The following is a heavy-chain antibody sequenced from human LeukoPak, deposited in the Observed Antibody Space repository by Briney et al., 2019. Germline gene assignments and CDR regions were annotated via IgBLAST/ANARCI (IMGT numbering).Heavy chain of an antibody. CDR1: GDSLSSHY. J-gene: IGHJ6*03. V-gene: IGHV4-59*11. D-gene: IGHD2-21*01. CDR3: ARALYSSDGATNYMDV. Sequence: SETLSLTCTVSGDSLSSHYWSWIRQPPGKGLEWIGYMYYSGSTNYNPSLKSRVTISVDTSRKHFSLKLNSVTAADTAVYYCARALYSSDGATNYMDVWGKGTTVTVSS. CDR2: MYYSGST.